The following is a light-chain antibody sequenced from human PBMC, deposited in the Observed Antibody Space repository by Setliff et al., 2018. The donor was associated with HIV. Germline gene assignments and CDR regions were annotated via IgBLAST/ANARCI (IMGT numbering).Light chain of an antibody. V-gene: IGLV2-14*03. CDR3: SSYTSRNTYG. CDR1: SSDFGGYNY. Sequence: SVLAQPASVSGSPGQSITISCTGASSDFGGYNYVSWCEQHPGKAPKLMIYDVSKRPSGVSNRFSGSKSGNTASLTISGLQAEDEADYYCSSYTSRNTYGFGTGTKVTVL. J-gene: IGLJ1*01. CDR2: DVS.